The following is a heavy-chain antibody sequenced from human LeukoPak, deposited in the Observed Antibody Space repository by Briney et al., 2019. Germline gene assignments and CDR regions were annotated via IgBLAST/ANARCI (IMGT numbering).Heavy chain of an antibody. J-gene: IGHJ6*02. Sequence: ASVTVSCKASGYTFTSYGISWVRQAPGQGLEWMGWISAYNGNTNYAQKLQGRVTITTDTSTSTAYMELRSLRSDDTAVYYCARASYYGSGSYYYGMDVWGQGTTVTVSS. CDR3: ARASYYGSGSYYYGMDV. CDR2: ISAYNGNT. V-gene: IGHV1-18*01. CDR1: GYTFTSYG. D-gene: IGHD3-10*01.